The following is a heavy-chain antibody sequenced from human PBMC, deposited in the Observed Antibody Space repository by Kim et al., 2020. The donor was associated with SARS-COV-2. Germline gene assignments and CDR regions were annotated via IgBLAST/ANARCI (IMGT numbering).Heavy chain of an antibody. CDR2: ISYDGSNK. V-gene: IGHV3-30*04. CDR3: ARETWGSSWLRAFDP. D-gene: IGHD6-13*01. J-gene: IGHJ5*02. Sequence: GGSLRLSCAASGFTFSSYAMHWVRQAPGKGLEWVAVISYDGSNKYYADSVKGRFTISRDNSKNTLYLQMNSLRAEDTAVYYCARETWGSSWLRAFDPWG. CDR1: GFTFSSYA.